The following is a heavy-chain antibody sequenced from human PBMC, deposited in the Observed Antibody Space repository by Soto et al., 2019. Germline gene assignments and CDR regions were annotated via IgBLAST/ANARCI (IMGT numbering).Heavy chain of an antibody. V-gene: IGHV3-74*01. Sequence: EVQLVESGGGLVQPGESLRLSCAASGFTFSNYWMHWVRQAPGKGLVWVSRIDGDGSRITYADFVKGRFTISRDNAKNTVYRHMNSLTAEDTAVYYCVRTSLVVAVATREDFWGQGTLVTVSS. D-gene: IGHD2-15*01. CDR1: GFTFSNYW. J-gene: IGHJ4*02. CDR3: VRTSLVVAVATREDF. CDR2: IDGDGSRI.